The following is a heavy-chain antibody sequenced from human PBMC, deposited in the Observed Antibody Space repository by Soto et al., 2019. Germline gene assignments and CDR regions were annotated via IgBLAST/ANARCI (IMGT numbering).Heavy chain of an antibody. V-gene: IGHV3-33*01. D-gene: IGHD6-13*01. CDR2: IWYDGSNK. CDR3: ARDHSSSWSSFYYYYGMDV. J-gene: IGHJ6*02. CDR1: GFTFSSYG. Sequence: GGSLRLSCAASGFTFSSYGMHWVRQAPGKGLEWVAVIWYDGSNKYYADSVKGRFTISRDNSKNTLYLQMSSLRAEDTAVYYCARDHSSSWSSFYYYYGMDVWGQGTTVTVSS.